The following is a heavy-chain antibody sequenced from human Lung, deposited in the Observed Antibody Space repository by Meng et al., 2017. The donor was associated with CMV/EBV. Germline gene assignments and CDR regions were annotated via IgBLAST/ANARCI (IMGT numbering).Heavy chain of an antibody. CDR2: IYYSGNT. D-gene: IGHD6-13*01. CDR1: GGSISSSSYY. CDR3: ASLPKMGIATTGPH. J-gene: IGHJ4*02. V-gene: IGHV4-39*07. Sequence: SXTXSLXCTVSGGSISSSSYYWGWIRQPPGQGLEWIGSIYYSGNTYYKPSLQSRVTITADTSKSQFSLELSSVTAADTAVYYCASLPKMGIATTGPHSGQGXLVTVSS.